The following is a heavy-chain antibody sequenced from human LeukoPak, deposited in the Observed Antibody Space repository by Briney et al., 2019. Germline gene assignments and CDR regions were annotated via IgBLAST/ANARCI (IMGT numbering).Heavy chain of an antibody. V-gene: IGHV3-43*02. Sequence: PGGSLRLSCVASGINFGDYAMHWVRQPPGKGLEWVSLISADGGSTFSAYSVTVRFSISRENSKHSLYLQMNRLRSEDTAVYYCAKESGKLDYWGQGTLVGVSS. CDR1: GINFGDYA. CDR3: AKESGKLDY. CDR2: ISADGGST. D-gene: IGHD2-2*03. J-gene: IGHJ4*02.